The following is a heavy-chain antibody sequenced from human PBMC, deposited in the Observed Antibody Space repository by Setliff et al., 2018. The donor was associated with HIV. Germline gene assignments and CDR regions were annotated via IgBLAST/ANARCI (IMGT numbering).Heavy chain of an antibody. CDR2: IYSTGST. CDR3: ARAAYSGTYVWEPATDL. CDR1: GGSIRSGSYY. V-gene: IGHV4-61*09. Sequence: PSETLSLTCSVSGGSIRSGSYYWSWIRQPAGKGLEWIGHIYSTGSTRYNPSLESRLTILVDTSRNQFSLKLNSVTAADTAVYYCARAAYSGTYVWEPATDLWGRGTQVTVSS. D-gene: IGHD1-26*01. J-gene: IGHJ2*01.